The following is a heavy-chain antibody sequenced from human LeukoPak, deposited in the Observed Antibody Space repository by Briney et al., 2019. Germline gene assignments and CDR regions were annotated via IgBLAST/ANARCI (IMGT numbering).Heavy chain of an antibody. D-gene: IGHD2-2*01. Sequence: PGGSLRLSCVVSGFTFSSYAMHWVRQAPGKGLEWVAVISDDGSNKYYADSVKGRFTISRDNPKNTLYLQMNSLRTEDTALYYCARIRRSILSTSRYGRYFDLWGRGTLVSVSS. CDR1: GFTFSSYA. J-gene: IGHJ2*01. CDR3: ARIRRSILSTSRYGRYFDL. CDR2: ISDDGSNK. V-gene: IGHV3-30*04.